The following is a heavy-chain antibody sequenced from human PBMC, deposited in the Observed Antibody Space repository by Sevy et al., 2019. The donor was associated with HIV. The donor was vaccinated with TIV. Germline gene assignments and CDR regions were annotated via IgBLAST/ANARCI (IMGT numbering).Heavy chain of an antibody. CDR2: INSDDTSI. CDR3: ARGAGVAFDY. CDR1: GFPFSSHG. J-gene: IGHJ4*02. V-gene: IGHV3-74*01. Sequence: GGSLRLSCEASGFPFSSHGMHWVRQGPGQGLVWVSGINSDDTSIPYADSVKGRFTISRDNVKNTLYLQMSSLRAEDTALYYCARGAGVAFDYWGQGTLVTVSS. D-gene: IGHD3-10*01.